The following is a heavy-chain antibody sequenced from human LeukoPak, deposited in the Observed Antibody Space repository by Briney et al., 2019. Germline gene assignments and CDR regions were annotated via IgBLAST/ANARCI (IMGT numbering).Heavy chain of an antibody. D-gene: IGHD5-24*01. CDR1: GFTFSSYA. Sequence: GGSLRLSCAASGFTFSSYAMSWVRQAPGKGLEWVSAISGSGGSTYYADSVKGRFTISRDNSKNTLYLQMNSLRAEDTAVYYCAKSIGGDGHQVWYFDLWGRGTLVTVSS. CDR2: ISGSGGST. V-gene: IGHV3-23*01. J-gene: IGHJ2*01. CDR3: AKSIGGDGHQVWYFDL.